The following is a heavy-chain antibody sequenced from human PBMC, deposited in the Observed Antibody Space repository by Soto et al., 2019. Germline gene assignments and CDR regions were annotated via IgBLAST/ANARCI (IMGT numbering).Heavy chain of an antibody. V-gene: IGHV3-74*01. D-gene: IGHD4-4*01. CDR1: GFTFSSYW. CDR2: IHTDGSTT. J-gene: IGHJ3*01. CDR3: ARKRVTTVGSFGFDF. Sequence: EVQLVESGGGLVQPGGSLRLSCAASGFTFSSYWMHWVRQAPGKGLVWVSRIHTDGSTTTYADSVKGRFTISRDNAKNTLNLQMNSLRVEDTAVYYGARKRVTTVGSFGFDFWGHGAVVTVAS.